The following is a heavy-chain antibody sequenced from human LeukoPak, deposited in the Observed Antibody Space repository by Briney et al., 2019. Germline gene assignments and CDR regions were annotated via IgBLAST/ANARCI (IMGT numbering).Heavy chain of an antibody. J-gene: IGHJ4*02. V-gene: IGHV3-13*01. CDR1: GFTVSSYA. Sequence: GGSLRLSCAASGFTVSSYAMHWVRQPIGKGLEWGSALGIAGDTFYPGSVKGRFTISRENARNSLYLQMNSLRAEDTAMYYCARQMQSHGNFDSWGQGTLVTVSS. CDR3: ARQMQSHGNFDS. CDR2: LGIAGDT. D-gene: IGHD1-26*01.